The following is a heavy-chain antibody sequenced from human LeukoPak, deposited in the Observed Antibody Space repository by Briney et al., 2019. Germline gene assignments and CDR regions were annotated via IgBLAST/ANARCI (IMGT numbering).Heavy chain of an antibody. Sequence: PSETLSLTCSRSGVSISSSSYYWGWIRQPPGKGLEWIGSIYYSGSTYYNPSLKSRVTISVDTSKNQFSLKLSSVTAADTAVYYCARLRIPRVWYFDLWGRGTLVTVSS. CDR1: GVSISSSSYY. D-gene: IGHD2/OR15-2a*01. V-gene: IGHV4-39*01. CDR2: IYYSGST. J-gene: IGHJ2*01. CDR3: ARLRIPRVWYFDL.